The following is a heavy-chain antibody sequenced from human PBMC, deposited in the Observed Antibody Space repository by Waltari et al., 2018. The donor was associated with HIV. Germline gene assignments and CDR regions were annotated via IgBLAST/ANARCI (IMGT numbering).Heavy chain of an antibody. Sequence: QVQLQESGPGLVKPSQTLSLTCTVSGCSISCGSYSGRWIRQPAGKGREWIGLIYTVGGTNDNPSLKSRVTISVDTSKNQLSLKLSSVTAADTAVYYCARVSGGYERFDYWGQGTLVTVSS. J-gene: IGHJ4*02. CDR3: ARVSGGYERFDY. V-gene: IGHV4-61*02. CDR2: IYTVGGT. CDR1: GCSISCGSYS. D-gene: IGHD5-12*01.